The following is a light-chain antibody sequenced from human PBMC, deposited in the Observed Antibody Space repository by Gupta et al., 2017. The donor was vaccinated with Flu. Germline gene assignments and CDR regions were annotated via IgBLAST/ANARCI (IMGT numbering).Light chain of an antibody. CDR1: QGVSVN. J-gene: IGKJ4*01. Sequence: PATLSVSPGESATLSCRTNQGVSVNLAWYQQKLGQAPRLLIYAASTRATGVPARFSGSGSGTQFTLTITSLQSEDAAVYYCQQHNHWPPAFGGGTKVEIK. CDR3: QQHNHWPPA. V-gene: IGKV3-15*01. CDR2: AAS.